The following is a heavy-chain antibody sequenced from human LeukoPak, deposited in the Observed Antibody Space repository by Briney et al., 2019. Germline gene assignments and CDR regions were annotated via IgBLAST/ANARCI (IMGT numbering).Heavy chain of an antibody. Sequence: VGSLRLSCAAAGFTFSRYAMHWVRQAPGKGLEWVAVITYAGSTEYYADSVKGRFTISRDRSENTLYLQMNSMRVEATAVYYCARVGYYSSGPFSYFDYWGQGTLVTDSS. CDR1: GFTFSRYA. J-gene: IGHJ4*02. D-gene: IGHD3-10*01. CDR3: ARVGYYSSGPFSYFDY. CDR2: ITYAGSTE. V-gene: IGHV3-30-3*01.